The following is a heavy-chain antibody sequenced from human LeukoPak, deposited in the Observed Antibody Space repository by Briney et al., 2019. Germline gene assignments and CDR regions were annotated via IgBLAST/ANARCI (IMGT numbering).Heavy chain of an antibody. D-gene: IGHD3-10*01. CDR3: AKVGTMVRGAQGPYYFDY. V-gene: IGHV3-23*01. CDR1: GFTFSSYA. Sequence: PGGSLRLSCAASGFTFSSYAMSWVRQAPGKGLEWVSAISGSGGSTYYADSVKGRFTISRDNSKNTLYLQMNSLRAEDTAVYYCAKVGTMVRGAQGPYYFDYWGQGTLVTVSS. J-gene: IGHJ4*02. CDR2: ISGSGGST.